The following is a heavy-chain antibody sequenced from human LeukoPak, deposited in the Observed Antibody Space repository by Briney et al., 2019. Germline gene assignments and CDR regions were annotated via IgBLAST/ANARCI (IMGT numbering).Heavy chain of an antibody. CDR2: IYTSGST. CDR1: GGSISSGSYY. D-gene: IGHD6-13*01. V-gene: IGHV4-61*02. J-gene: IGHJ4*02. CDR3: ASSIAAAGTDY. Sequence: PSETLSLTCTVSGGSISSGSYYWSWIRQPAGKGLEWIGRIYTSGSTNYNPSLKSRVTMSVDTSKNQFSLKLSSVTAADTAVYYCASSIAAAGTDYWGQGTLVTVSS.